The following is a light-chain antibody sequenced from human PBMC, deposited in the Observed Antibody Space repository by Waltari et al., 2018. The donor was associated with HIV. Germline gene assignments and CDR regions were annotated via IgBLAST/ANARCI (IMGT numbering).Light chain of an antibody. CDR1: KLGEKY. CDR2: ADT. J-gene: IGLJ3*02. V-gene: IGLV3-1*01. CDR3: QAWDSTTRV. Sequence: SYEVTQPPSLSVSPGQTASITCSGDKLGEKYACWYQQKPGQSPILVIDADTKRPPGIPERFSASNSGNTATLTITGTQAMDEADYYCQAWDSTTRVFGGGTKLTVL.